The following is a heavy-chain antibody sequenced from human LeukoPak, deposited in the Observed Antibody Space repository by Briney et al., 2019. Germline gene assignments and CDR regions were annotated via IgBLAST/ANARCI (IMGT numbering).Heavy chain of an antibody. CDR1: GVSISSGDYY. CDR2: IYYSGST. V-gene: IGHV4-30-4*01. J-gene: IGHJ6*02. CDR3: ARDRRYYYGSGSYDLGMDV. Sequence: KPSETLSLTCTVTGVSISSGDYYWSWIRQPPGKGLEWIGYIYYSGSTFHNPSLKSRVTISVDTSKNQFSLKLSSVTAADTAVYYCARDRRYYYGSGSYDLGMDVWGQGTTVTVSS. D-gene: IGHD3-10*01.